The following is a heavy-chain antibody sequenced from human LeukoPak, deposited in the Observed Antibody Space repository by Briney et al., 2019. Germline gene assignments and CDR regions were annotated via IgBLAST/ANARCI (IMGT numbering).Heavy chain of an antibody. J-gene: IGHJ4*02. CDR1: GDSFSSGSYY. CDR2: LYSSGTT. Sequence: SETLSLTCTASGDSFSSGSYYWSWIRQPAGKGLEWIGRLYSSGTTNYNPSLNSRVSMSVDTSKNQFSLMLSSVTAADTAVYYCARVKWELLAGPFEYWGQGTLVTVSS. V-gene: IGHV4-61*02. D-gene: IGHD1-26*01. CDR3: ARVKWELLAGPFEY.